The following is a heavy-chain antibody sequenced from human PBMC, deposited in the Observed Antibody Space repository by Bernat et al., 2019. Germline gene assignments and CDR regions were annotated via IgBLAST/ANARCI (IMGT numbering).Heavy chain of an antibody. CDR2: TRDTP. CDR1: EFTFSGHF. J-gene: IGHJ6*02. CDR3: LGWYYGMNV. D-gene: IGHD6-19*01. Sequence: EMQLVQSGGGLVQPGGSLRLACAGSEFTFSGHFIDWVRQAPGKGLEWIGRTRDTPQYAASVKGRFSMSRDDPKNLLYLQMNSLKSEDTAVYYCLGWYYGMNVWGQETTVTVS. V-gene: IGHV3-72*01.